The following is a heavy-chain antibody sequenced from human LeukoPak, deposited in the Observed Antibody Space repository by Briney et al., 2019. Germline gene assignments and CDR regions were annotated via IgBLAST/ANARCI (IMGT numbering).Heavy chain of an antibody. J-gene: IGHJ3*02. D-gene: IGHD2-21*01. CDR1: GGSISSSY. Sequence: SENLSFTCTVSGGSISSSYWSWIRQSPGKGLEWIGNIHHSGNTNSSPPLKSRVTISVDTPNNQFSLKLSSVTAADTAVYYCVRWQYCGGNCFFSAFEIWGQGTMVTVSS. CDR2: IHHSGNT. V-gene: IGHV4-59*01. CDR3: VRWQYCGGNCFFSAFEI.